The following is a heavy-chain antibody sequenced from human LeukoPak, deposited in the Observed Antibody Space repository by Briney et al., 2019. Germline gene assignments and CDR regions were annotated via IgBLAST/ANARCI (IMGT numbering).Heavy chain of an antibody. Sequence: SETLSLTCTVSGGSISSGSYYWSWIRQPAGKGLEWIGRIYTSGSTNYNPSLKSRVTISVDTSKNQCSLKLSSVTAADTAVYYCARASMEDVVVVPAAIKWYFDLWGRGTLVTVSS. CDR2: IYTSGST. CDR1: GGSISSGSYY. CDR3: ARASMEDVVVVPAAIKWYFDL. V-gene: IGHV4-61*02. D-gene: IGHD2-2*01. J-gene: IGHJ2*01.